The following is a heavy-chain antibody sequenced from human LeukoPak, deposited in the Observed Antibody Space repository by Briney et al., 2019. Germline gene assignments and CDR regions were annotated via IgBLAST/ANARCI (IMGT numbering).Heavy chain of an antibody. CDR1: GFTFSSYA. CDR2: ISYDGSNK. V-gene: IGHV3-30*04. Sequence: PGRSLRLSCAASGFTFSSYAMHWVRQAPGKGLEWVAVISYDGSNKYYADSVKGRFTISRDNSKNTLYLQMNSLRAEDTAVYYCARDEVPTYDSSGYYGYWGQGTLVTVSS. D-gene: IGHD3-22*01. CDR3: ARDEVPTYDSSGYYGY. J-gene: IGHJ4*02.